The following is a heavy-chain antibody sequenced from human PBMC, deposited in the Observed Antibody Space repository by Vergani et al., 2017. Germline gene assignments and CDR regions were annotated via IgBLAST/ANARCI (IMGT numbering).Heavy chain of an antibody. CDR3: ARELIPQSKYYYYGMDV. V-gene: IGHV4-39*07. J-gene: IGHJ6*02. CDR2: IYYSGSN. CDR1: GGSISSSSYY. Sequence: QLQLQESGPGLVKPSETLSLTCTVSGGSISSSSYYWGWIRQPPGKGLEWIGSIYYSGSNYYNPSLKRRVTISVDTSQNQFSLKLSSVTAADTAVYYCARELIPQSKYYYYGMDVWGQGTTVTVSS.